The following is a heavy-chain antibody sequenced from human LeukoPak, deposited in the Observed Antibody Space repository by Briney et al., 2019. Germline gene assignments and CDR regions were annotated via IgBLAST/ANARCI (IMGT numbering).Heavy chain of an antibody. CDR2: MNPNSGNT. J-gene: IGHJ1*01. D-gene: IGHD6-19*01. V-gene: IGHV1-8*01. CDR3: ARSGSGWPAEYFQH. CDR1: GYTFTSYD. Sequence: ASVKVSCKASGYTFTSYDINWVRQATGQGLEWVGWMNPNSGNTGYAQKFQGRVTMTRNTSISTAYMELSGLRSEDTAVYYCARSGSGWPAEYFQHWGQGTLVTVSS.